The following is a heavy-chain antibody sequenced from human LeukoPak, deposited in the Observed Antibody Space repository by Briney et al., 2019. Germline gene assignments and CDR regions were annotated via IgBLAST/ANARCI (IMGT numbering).Heavy chain of an antibody. J-gene: IGHJ5*02. V-gene: IGHV4-59*01. CDR3: ARDLKSSYGINWFDP. CDR2: IYYSGGT. D-gene: IGHD5-18*01. CDR1: GGSISSYY. Sequence: SETLSLTCTVSGGSISSYYWSWIRQPPGKGLEWIGYIYYSGGTNYNPSLKSRVTISVATSKNQFSLKLSSVTAADTAVYHCARDLKSSYGINWFDPWGQGTLVTVSS.